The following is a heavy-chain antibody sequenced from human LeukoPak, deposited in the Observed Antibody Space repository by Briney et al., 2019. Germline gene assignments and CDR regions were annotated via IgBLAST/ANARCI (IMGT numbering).Heavy chain of an antibody. CDR2: IYHSGST. D-gene: IGHD3-10*01. Sequence: SETLSLTCAVSGGSISSSHWWSWVRQPPGKGLEWIGEIYHSGSTKYNPSLKSRVTISVDKSKNQFSLKLSSVTAADTAVYYCERVVLLWFGEPETMDVWGKGTTVTVSS. CDR1: GGSISSSHW. V-gene: IGHV4-4*02. J-gene: IGHJ6*04. CDR3: ERVVLLWFGEPETMDV.